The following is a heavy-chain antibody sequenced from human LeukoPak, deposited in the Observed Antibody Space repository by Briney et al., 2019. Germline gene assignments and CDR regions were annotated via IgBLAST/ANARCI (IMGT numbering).Heavy chain of an antibody. D-gene: IGHD2-2*02. V-gene: IGHV4-30-2*01. J-gene: IGHJ5*02. Sequence: SETLSLTCAVSGGSISSGGYSWSWIRQPPGKGLEWIGYIYHSGSTYYNPSLKSRVTISVDRSKNQSSLKLSSVTAADTAVYYCARQWVGCSSTSCYNPDWFDPWGQGTLVTVSS. CDR1: GGSISSGGYS. CDR3: ARQWVGCSSTSCYNPDWFDP. CDR2: IYHSGST.